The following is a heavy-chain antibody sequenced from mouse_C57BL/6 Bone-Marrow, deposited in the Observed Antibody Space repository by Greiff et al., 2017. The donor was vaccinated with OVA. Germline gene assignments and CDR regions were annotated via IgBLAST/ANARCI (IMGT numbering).Heavy chain of an antibody. J-gene: IGHJ4*01. Sequence: VQLQQPGAELVRPGSSVKLSCKASGYTFTSYWMDWVKQRPGQGLEWIGNIYPSDSDTHYNQKFKDKATLTVDKSSSTAYMQLSSLTSEDSAVYYGAREEDYYGTLYAMDYWGQGTSVTVSS. V-gene: IGHV1-61*01. CDR2: IYPSDSDT. CDR1: GYTFTSYW. CDR3: AREEDYYGTLYAMDY. D-gene: IGHD1-1*01.